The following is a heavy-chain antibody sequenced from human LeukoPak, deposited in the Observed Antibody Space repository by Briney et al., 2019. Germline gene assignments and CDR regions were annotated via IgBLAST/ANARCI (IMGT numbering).Heavy chain of an antibody. CDR3: ASHSRRDY. V-gene: IGHV4-38-2*02. CDR2: IYHSGST. Sequence: SETLSLTCTVSGYSISSGYYWGWIRQPPGKGLEWIGSIYHSGSTYYNPSLKSRVTISVDTSKNQFSLKLSSVTAADTAVYYCASHSRRDYWGQGTLVTVSS. CDR1: GYSISSGYY. J-gene: IGHJ4*02.